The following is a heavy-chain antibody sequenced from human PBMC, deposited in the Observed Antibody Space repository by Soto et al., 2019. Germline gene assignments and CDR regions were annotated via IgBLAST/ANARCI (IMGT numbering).Heavy chain of an antibody. CDR2: IFPGDSDT. V-gene: IGHV5-51*01. CDR3: AAGYSTGLDAFDI. J-gene: IGHJ3*02. CDR1: GYNFANFW. Sequence: GESLKISCNGSGYNFANFWIGWVGQMPGKGLEWMGMIFPGDSDTKNSPSLEGQITMSVDKSDSSAYLQWRSLKASDTAIYYCAAGYSTGLDAFDIWGQGTMVTVSS. D-gene: IGHD2-8*02.